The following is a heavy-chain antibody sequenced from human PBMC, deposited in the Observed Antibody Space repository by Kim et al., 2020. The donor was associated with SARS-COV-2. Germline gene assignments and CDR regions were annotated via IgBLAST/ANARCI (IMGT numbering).Heavy chain of an antibody. J-gene: IGHJ4*02. Sequence: GGSLRLSCAASGFTFSKYIMNWVRQAPGKGLEWVSYISHSGTTIYYAASVKGRFTVSRDNAEDTLYLQMDSLRVEDTAVYHCGREAWAENYFDYWGQGTLVTVSS. CDR3: GREAWAENYFDY. V-gene: IGHV3-48*01. CDR2: ISHSGTTI. D-gene: IGHD1-26*01. CDR1: GFTFSKYI.